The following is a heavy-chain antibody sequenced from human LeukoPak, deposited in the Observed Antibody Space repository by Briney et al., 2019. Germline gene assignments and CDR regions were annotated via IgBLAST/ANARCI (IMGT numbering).Heavy chain of an antibody. CDR1: GFTFSNYW. V-gene: IGHV3-7*01. Sequence: GGSLRLSCAASGFTFSNYWMSWVRQAPGKGLEWVANINQYGSEKYYVDSVKGRFSISRDNAKNSLYLQMNSLRAEDTAVYYCAKDGRIAVAGPYYYYMDVWGKGTTVTISS. D-gene: IGHD6-19*01. CDR3: AKDGRIAVAGPYYYYMDV. J-gene: IGHJ6*03. CDR2: INQYGSEK.